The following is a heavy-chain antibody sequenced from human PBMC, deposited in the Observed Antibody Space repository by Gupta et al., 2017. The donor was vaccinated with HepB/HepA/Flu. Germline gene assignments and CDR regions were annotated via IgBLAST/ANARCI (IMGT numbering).Heavy chain of an antibody. V-gene: IGHV1-2*02. CDR3: AKDSEEFITLVRGVLGH. CDR1: GYTFTASY. CDR2: INPNDGAA. J-gene: IGHJ4*02. D-gene: IGHD3-10*01. Sequence: QVQLVQSGAEVKKPGVSVKVSCKASGYTFTASYIHWLRQAPGQGLEWMGWINPNDGAAGYVEKCQVRVTMTRDTSISTANMELTSLRSDDTALYYCAKDSEEFITLVRGVLGHWGQGSLVTVSS.